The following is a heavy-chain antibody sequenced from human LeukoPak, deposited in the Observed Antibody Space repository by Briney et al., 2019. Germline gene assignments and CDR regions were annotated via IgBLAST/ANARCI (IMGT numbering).Heavy chain of an antibody. CDR3: ARHVQRSSWDNFDY. J-gene: IGHJ4*02. Sequence: GESLKISCKGSGYNFADWWIGWVRQMPGKGLEYMGIIYPVNSDTKYSPSFEGQVTISADRSISTACLQWSSLKASDTAIYYCARHVQRSSWDNFDYWGQGTLVTVSS. CDR1: GYNFADWW. CDR2: IYPVNSDT. V-gene: IGHV5-51*01. D-gene: IGHD6-13*01.